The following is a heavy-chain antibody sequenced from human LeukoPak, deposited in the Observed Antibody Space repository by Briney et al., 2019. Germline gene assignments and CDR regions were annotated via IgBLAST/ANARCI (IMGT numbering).Heavy chain of an antibody. V-gene: IGHV3-33*08. CDR1: GFTFSSYS. CDR3: TRRFGS. CDR2: IRYDGSNK. J-gene: IGHJ4*02. Sequence: PGGSLRLSCAASGFTFSSYSMNWVRQAPGKGLEWVAFIRYDGSNKYYADSVKGRFTISRDNAKNSLYLQMNSLRAEDTALYYCTRRFGSWGQGTLVTVSS.